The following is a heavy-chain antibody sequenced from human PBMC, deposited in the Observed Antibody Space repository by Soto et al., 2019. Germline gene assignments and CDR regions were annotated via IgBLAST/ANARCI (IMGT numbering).Heavy chain of an antibody. CDR3: ARSWDGDWGSGAFDI. CDR1: GGTFSSYT. J-gene: IGHJ3*02. V-gene: IGHV1-69*02. D-gene: IGHD4-17*01. Sequence: QVQLVQSGAEVKYPGSSVKVSCKASGGTFSSYTISWVRQAPGQGLEWMGRIIPILGIANYAQKFQGRVTITADKSTSTAYMELSSLRSEDTAVYYCARSWDGDWGSGAFDIWGQGTMVTVSS. CDR2: IIPILGIA.